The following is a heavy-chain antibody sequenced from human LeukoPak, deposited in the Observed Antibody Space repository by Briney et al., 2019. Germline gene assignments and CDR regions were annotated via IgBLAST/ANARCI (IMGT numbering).Heavy chain of an antibody. CDR2: IYYSGSS. D-gene: IGHD3-16*01. CDR1: GGSISSYY. CDR3: ARQNYETSSNDQNWFDP. Sequence: SETLSLTCTVSGGSISSYYWSWIRQPPGKGLEGIGYIYYSGSSNYNPSLKSRVTISVDTSKNQFSLKLSSVTAANTAVYYCARQNYETSSNDQNWFDPWGQGTLVTVSS. V-gene: IGHV4-59*08. J-gene: IGHJ5*02.